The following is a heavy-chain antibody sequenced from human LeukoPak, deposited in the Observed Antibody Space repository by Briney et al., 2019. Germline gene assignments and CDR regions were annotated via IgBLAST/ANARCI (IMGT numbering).Heavy chain of an antibody. CDR3: ARAPLWTDMDV. V-gene: IGHV3-30-3*01. CDR1: GFTFSSYW. CDR2: ISYDGSNK. Sequence: GGSLRLSCAASGFTFSSYWTHWVRQAPGKGLEWVAVISYDGSNKYYADSVKGRFTISRDNSKNTLYLQMNSLRAEDTAVYYCARAPLWTDMDVWGKGTTVTVSS. D-gene: IGHD3-10*01. J-gene: IGHJ6*03.